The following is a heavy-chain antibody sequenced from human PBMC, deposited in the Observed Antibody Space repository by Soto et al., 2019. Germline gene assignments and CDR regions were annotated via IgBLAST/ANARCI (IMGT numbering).Heavy chain of an antibody. Sequence: GGSLRLSCAASGFTFSSYAMSWVRQAPGKGLEWVSAISGSGGSTYYADSVKGRFTISRDNSKNTLYLQMNSLRAEDTAVYYCATTTQWFGESNYYYYGMDVWGQGTTVTVSS. CDR2: ISGSGGST. V-gene: IGHV3-23*01. CDR1: GFTFSSYA. CDR3: ATTTQWFGESNYYYYGMDV. D-gene: IGHD3-10*01. J-gene: IGHJ6*02.